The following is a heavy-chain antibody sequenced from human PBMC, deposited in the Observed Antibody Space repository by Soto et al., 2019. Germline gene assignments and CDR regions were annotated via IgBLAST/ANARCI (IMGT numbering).Heavy chain of an antibody. CDR1: GFTVSNSF. V-gene: IGHV3-53*02. J-gene: IGHJ4*02. CDR3: ARHAIQAWLFAS. CDR2: IFGGGNT. Sequence: EVQLVGTGGGLIQPGGSLRLSCTASGFTVSNSFLSWVRQAPGKGLEWVSAIFGGGNTYYSDSVKGRFTISRDNSRNTLYLQMTGLRAEDTAVYYCARHAIQAWLFASWGQGTLVTVSS. D-gene: IGHD2-8*01.